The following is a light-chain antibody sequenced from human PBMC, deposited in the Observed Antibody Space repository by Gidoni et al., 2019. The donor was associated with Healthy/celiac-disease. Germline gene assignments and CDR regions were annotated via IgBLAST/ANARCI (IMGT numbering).Light chain of an antibody. CDR2: DAS. CDR1: QSVSSY. V-gene: IGKV3-11*01. Sequence: PATLSLSPGERATLSCRASQSVSSYLAWYQQKPGQAPRLLIYDASNRATGIPARFSGSGSGTDFTLTISSLEPEDFAVYYCQRRSNWPPLTFGGGTKVEIK. CDR3: QRRSNWPPLT. J-gene: IGKJ4*01.